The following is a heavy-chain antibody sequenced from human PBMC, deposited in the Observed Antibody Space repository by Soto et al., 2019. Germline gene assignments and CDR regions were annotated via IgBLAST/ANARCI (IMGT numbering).Heavy chain of an antibody. D-gene: IGHD1-26*01. CDR2: IIPIFGTA. Sequence: SVKVSCKASGGTFSSYAISWVRQAPGQGLEWMGGIIPIFGTANYAQKFQGRVTITADESTSTAYMELSSLRSEDTAVYYCARDTRIVGAAPDDFDFWGQGTMVTVSS. V-gene: IGHV1-69*13. CDR1: GGTFSSYA. CDR3: ARDTRIVGAAPDDFDF. J-gene: IGHJ3*01.